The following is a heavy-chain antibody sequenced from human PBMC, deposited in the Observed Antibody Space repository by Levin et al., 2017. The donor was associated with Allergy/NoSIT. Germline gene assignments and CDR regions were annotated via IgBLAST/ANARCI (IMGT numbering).Heavy chain of an antibody. D-gene: IGHD4-17*01. V-gene: IGHV4-59*11. J-gene: IGHJ4*02. CDR2: LYHTGNA. CDR1: GGSIRSHY. CDR3: AREQGDYGWNH. Sequence: SQTLSLTCTVSGGSIRSHYWSWVRQPPGKRLQWIGYLYHTGNARYNPSLKSRVTMSMDTSKNQFSLRLTSVTAADTAVYYCAREQGDYGWNHWGQGTLVTVSS.